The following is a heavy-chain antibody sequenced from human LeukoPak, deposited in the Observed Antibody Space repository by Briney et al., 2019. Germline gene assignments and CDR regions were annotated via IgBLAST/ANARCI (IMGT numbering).Heavy chain of an antibody. J-gene: IGHJ4*02. V-gene: IGHV4-4*02. CDR1: GASVTSTTY. CDR3: AREGGPYRPLDY. Sequence: SGTLSLACGVSGASVTSTTYWTWVRQPPGKGLEWIGEVNLQGSTNYNPALMGRVAISVDMSENHISLQLTSVTAADTAVYYCAREGGPYRPLDYSGQGTLVTVSS. CDR2: VNLQGST.